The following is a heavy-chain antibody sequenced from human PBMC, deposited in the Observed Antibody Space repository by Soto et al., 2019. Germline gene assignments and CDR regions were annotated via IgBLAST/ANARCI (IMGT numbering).Heavy chain of an antibody. CDR1: GFTFSDHY. V-gene: IGHV3-23*01. CDR3: ARYIPGVRYYGMDV. CDR2: ISGSGGTT. J-gene: IGHJ6*02. Sequence: PGGSLRLSCAASGFTFSDHYMDWVRQAPGKGLEWVSTISGSGGTTFSADSVRGRFPISRDNSGNTLFLEMYSLRAEDTAVYYCARYIPGVRYYGMDVWGQGTTVTVSS. D-gene: IGHD2-2*01.